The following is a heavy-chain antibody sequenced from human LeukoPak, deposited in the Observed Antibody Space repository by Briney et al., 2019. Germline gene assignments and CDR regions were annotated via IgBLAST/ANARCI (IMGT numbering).Heavy chain of an antibody. CDR2: ISGSGDNT. J-gene: IGHJ4*02. Sequence: GGSLRLSCAASGFTFSTYALSWVRQAPGKGLEWVSGISGSGDNTYYADSVKGRFTISRDNSKNTLYVQVNSLGTEDTAAYYCAKGSYYDSSGSFYFDYWGQGTLVTVSS. V-gene: IGHV3-23*01. CDR3: AKGSYYDSSGSFYFDY. D-gene: IGHD3-22*01. CDR1: GFTFSTYA.